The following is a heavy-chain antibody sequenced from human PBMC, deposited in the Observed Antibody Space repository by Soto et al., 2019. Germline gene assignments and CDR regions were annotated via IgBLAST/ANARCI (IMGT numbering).Heavy chain of an antibody. CDR1: GFTFSSYG. J-gene: IGHJ6*02. CDR3: AKAGRYCSSTSCYYYYGMDV. D-gene: IGHD2-2*01. CDR2: ISYDGSNK. V-gene: IGHV3-30*18. Sequence: GGSLRLSCAASGFTFSSYGMHWVRQAPGKGLEWVAVISYDGSNKYYADSVKGRFTISRDNSKNTLYLQMNSLRAEDTAVYYCAKAGRYCSSTSCYYYYGMDVWGQGTTVTVSS.